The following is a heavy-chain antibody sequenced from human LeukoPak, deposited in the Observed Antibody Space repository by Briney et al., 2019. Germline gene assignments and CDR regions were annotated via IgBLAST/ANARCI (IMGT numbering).Heavy chain of an antibody. Sequence: SETLSLTCTVSGGSISSYYWSWIRQPPGKGLEWIGYIYYSGITNYNPSLKSRVAISVDTSKNQFSLKLSSVTAADTAVYYCARPLAVARAFDAFDIWGQGTMVTVSS. CDR3: ARPLAVARAFDAFDI. CDR2: IYYSGIT. CDR1: GGSISSYY. D-gene: IGHD6-19*01. V-gene: IGHV4-59*08. J-gene: IGHJ3*02.